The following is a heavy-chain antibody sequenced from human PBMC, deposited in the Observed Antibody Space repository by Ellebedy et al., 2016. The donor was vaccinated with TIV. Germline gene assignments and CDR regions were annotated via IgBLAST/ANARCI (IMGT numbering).Heavy chain of an antibody. CDR3: AKGGYYNLDY. V-gene: IGHV3-23*01. J-gene: IGHJ4*02. CDR2: ITGSGDST. CDR1: GLTFSSYV. Sequence: GESLKISXAASGLTFSSYVMNWVRQAPGKGLGWVSAITGSGDSTYYADSVKGRFTLSRDNSKNTLSLQMNGLRAEDTAVFYCAKGGYYNLDYWGPGILVTVSS. D-gene: IGHD3-9*01.